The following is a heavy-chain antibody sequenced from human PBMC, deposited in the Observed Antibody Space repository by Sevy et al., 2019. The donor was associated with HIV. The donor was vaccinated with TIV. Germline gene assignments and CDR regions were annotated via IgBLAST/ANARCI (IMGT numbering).Heavy chain of an antibody. D-gene: IGHD6-6*01. CDR3: RGYSSASGKTVFDY. Sequence: GGSLRLSCAASGFTFSSYWMSWVRQAPGKGLEWVANIRHDGSEKYYVDSVKGRFTISRDNAKNSLYLQMNSLRAEDTAVYYCRGYSSASGKTVFDYWGQGTLVTVSS. J-gene: IGHJ4*02. V-gene: IGHV3-7*01. CDR2: IRHDGSEK. CDR1: GFTFSSYW.